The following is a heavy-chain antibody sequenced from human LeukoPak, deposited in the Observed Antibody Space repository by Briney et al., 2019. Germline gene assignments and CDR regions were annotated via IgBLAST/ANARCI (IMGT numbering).Heavy chain of an antibody. J-gene: IGHJ6*02. CDR3: ARGGVTRGYYYYGMGV. V-gene: IGHV3-66*01. Sequence: GGSLRLSCAVSGFTVSSHYMSWVRQAPGKGLEWVSVIYSGGSTYYADSVKGRFTISRDNSKNTLYLQMNSLRAEDTAVYYCARGGVTRGYYYYGMGVWGQGTTVTVSS. CDR2: IYSGGST. CDR1: GFTVSSHY. D-gene: IGHD2-21*02.